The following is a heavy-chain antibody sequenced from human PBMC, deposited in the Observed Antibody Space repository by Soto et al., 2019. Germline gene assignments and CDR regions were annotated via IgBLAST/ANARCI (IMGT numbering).Heavy chain of an antibody. J-gene: IGHJ1*01. Sequence: QVQLVQSGAEVKKPGSSVKVSCKASGGTFSSYAISWVRQAPGQGLEWMGGIIPIFGTANYAQKFQGRVTITADESTSTAYMELSSLRSEDTAGYYCASKRDYYDSSVRYFQHWGQGTLVTVSS. D-gene: IGHD3-22*01. CDR2: IIPIFGTA. CDR1: GGTFSSYA. CDR3: ASKRDYYDSSVRYFQH. V-gene: IGHV1-69*12.